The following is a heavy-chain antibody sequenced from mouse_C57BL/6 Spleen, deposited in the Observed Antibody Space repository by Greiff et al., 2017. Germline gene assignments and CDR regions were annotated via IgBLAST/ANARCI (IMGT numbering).Heavy chain of an antibody. CDR3: ARRDDLAWFAY. V-gene: IGHV1-42*01. CDR1: GYSFTGYY. J-gene: IGHJ3*01. CDR2: INPSTGGT. Sequence: VQLQQSGPELVKPGASVKISCKASGYSFTGYYMNWVKQSPEKSLEWIGEINPSTGGTTYNQKFKAKATLTVDKSSSTAYMQLKSLTSEDSAVYYCARRDDLAWFAYWGQGTLVTVSA.